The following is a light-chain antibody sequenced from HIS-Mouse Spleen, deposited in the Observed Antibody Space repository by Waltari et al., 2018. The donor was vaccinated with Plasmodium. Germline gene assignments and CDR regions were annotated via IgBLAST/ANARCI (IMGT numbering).Light chain of an antibody. CDR3: YSTDSSGNHRV. CDR2: EDS. Sequence: SYELTQPPSVSVSPGQTARITCSGDALPKKYAYWYQQKSGQAPDLVIHEDSKRPSGIPERFSGSSSGTMATLTISGAQVEDEADYYCYSTDSSGNHRVFGGGTKLTVL. CDR1: ALPKKY. J-gene: IGLJ3*02. V-gene: IGLV3-10*01.